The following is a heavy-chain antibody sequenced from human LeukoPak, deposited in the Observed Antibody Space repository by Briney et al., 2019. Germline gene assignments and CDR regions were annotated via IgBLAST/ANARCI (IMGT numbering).Heavy chain of an antibody. Sequence: SETLSLTCPVSARSISILSWSWIRQPPGEVLEWIGSIYYSGSTNYNPSLKSRVTISVDTSKNQFSLKLSSVTAADTAVYYCAREVVPAADAFDIWGQGTMVTVSS. CDR3: AREVVPAADAFDI. CDR1: ARSISILS. J-gene: IGHJ3*02. D-gene: IGHD2-2*01. V-gene: IGHV4-59*11. CDR2: IYYSGST.